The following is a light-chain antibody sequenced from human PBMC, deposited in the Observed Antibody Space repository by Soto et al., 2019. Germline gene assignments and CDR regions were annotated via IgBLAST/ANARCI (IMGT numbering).Light chain of an antibody. J-gene: IGKJ2*01. CDR3: MQGTHWPPYT. CDR1: QSPVYGDGTTF. V-gene: IGKV2-30*01. CDR2: KVS. Sequence: DVVMTQSPLSLPVTLGQPASISCKSSQSPVYGDGTTFLSWFQQRPGQSPRRLIYKVSNRDSGVPDRFSGSGSVTDFTLSISRVEAEDVGVYYCMQGTHWPPYTFGQGTRLEI.